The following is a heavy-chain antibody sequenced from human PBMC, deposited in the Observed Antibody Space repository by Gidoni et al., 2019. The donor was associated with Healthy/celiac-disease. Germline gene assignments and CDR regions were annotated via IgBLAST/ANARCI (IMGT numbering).Heavy chain of an antibody. D-gene: IGHD4-17*01. CDR3: ARDPADYGYYYYGMDV. CDR2: SSSSSSYI. Sequence: EVQLVESGRGLVTPGGSLRLSCSASGFTFSTYSMNWVRQAPGKGLEWVSSSSSSSSYIYYADSVKGRFTISRDNAKNSLYLQMNSLRAEDTAVYYCARDPADYGYYYYGMDVWGKGTTVTVSS. J-gene: IGHJ6*04. CDR1: GFTFSTYS. V-gene: IGHV3-21*01.